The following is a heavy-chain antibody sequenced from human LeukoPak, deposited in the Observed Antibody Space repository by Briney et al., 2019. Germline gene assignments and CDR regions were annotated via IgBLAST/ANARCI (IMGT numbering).Heavy chain of an antibody. D-gene: IGHD2-2*01. CDR3: ARALPAASHTSFDY. CDR2: IYSGGTT. CDR1: GFTVSDNY. J-gene: IGHJ4*02. Sequence: GGSLRLSCAASGFTVSDNYMGWVRQAPGKGLEWVSIIYSGGTTYYADSVKGRFTISRDISKNTFYLQMNSLRVEDTAVYYCARALPAASHTSFDYWGQGTLVTVSS. V-gene: IGHV3-66*01.